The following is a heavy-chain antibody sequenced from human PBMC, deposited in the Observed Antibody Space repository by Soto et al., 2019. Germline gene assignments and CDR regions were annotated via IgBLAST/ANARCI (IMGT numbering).Heavy chain of an antibody. V-gene: IGHV1-8*02. Sequence: AAVTVSCKASGYYLTAYDINWVRQASGQGLEWMGWMNPINGAAGSARRFQGRVSMTRNTATGTAYLELTSLRSDDTAVYYCGRGPSPRAPAGGTPYYYAMDVWGQGTTVTVSS. D-gene: IGHD6-13*01. CDR2: MNPINGAA. CDR1: GYYLTAYD. CDR3: GRGPSPRAPAGGTPYYYAMDV. J-gene: IGHJ6*02.